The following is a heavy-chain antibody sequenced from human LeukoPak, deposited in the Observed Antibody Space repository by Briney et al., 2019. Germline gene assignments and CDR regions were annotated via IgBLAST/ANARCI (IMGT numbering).Heavy chain of an antibody. V-gene: IGHV3-74*01. Sequence: GGSLRLSCAASGFTFSSYWMHWVRQAPGKGLVWVSRINSDGSSASYADSVKGRFTISRDNAKNTLYLQMNSLRAEDTAVYYCARESGSGSYPHDAFDIWGQGPMVTVSS. D-gene: IGHD3-10*01. CDR1: GFTFSSYW. CDR2: INSDGSSA. J-gene: IGHJ3*02. CDR3: ARESGSGSYPHDAFDI.